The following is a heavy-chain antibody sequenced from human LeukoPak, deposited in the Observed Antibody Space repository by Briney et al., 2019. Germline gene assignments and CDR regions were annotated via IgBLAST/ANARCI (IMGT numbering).Heavy chain of an antibody. CDR1: GYTLTELS. V-gene: IGHV1-24*01. J-gene: IGHJ4*02. Sequence: ASVKVSCKVSGYTLTELSMHWVRQAPGKGLEWMGGFDPEDGETIYAQKFQGRVTMTEDTSTDTAYMELSSLRSEDTAVYYCATQRADIGSGWYMGGYWGQGTLVTVSS. CDR2: FDPEDGET. D-gene: IGHD6-19*01. CDR3: ATQRADIGSGWYMGGY.